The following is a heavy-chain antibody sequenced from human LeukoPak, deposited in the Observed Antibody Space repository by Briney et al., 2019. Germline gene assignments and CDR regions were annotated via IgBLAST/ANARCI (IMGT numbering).Heavy chain of an antibody. V-gene: IGHV3-66*02. D-gene: IGHD2-15*01. CDR2: LYSGGNT. CDR3: ATSNCSGGSCYPQYFQH. J-gene: IGHJ1*01. Sequence: GGSLRLSCAASGFTVSSNYMSWVRQAPGKGLEWVSLLYSGGNTYYADSAKGRFTISRDNSKNTLYLQMNSLRAEDTAVYYCATSNCSGGSCYPQYFQHWGQGTLVTVSS. CDR1: GFTVSSNY.